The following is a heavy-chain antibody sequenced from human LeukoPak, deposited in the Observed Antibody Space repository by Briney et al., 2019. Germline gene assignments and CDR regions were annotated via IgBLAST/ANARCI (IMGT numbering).Heavy chain of an antibody. CDR3: ASFIARYAFDI. J-gene: IGHJ3*02. Sequence: NPGGSLRLSCAASGFTFSRYWMSWVRQAPGKGLEWVANIKQDGSEKYYVVSVKGRFTISRDNAKNSPYLKMNSLRAENTAVYYCASFIARYAFDIWGQGTMVTVSS. V-gene: IGHV3-7*01. CDR2: IKQDGSEK. D-gene: IGHD6-13*01. CDR1: GFTFSRYW.